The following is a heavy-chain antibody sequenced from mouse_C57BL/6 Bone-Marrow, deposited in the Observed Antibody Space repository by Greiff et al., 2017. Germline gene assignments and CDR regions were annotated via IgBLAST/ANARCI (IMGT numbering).Heavy chain of an antibody. CDR3: ARGNWVDY. J-gene: IGHJ2*01. CDR1: GFTISDYY. V-gene: IGHV5-12*01. D-gene: IGHD4-1*01. CDR2: ISNGGGST. Sequence: EVMLVESGGGLVQPGGSLKLSCAASGFTISDYYMYWVRQTPEKRLEWVAYISNGGGSTYYPDTVKGRFTISRDNAKNTLYLQMSRLKSEDTAMYYCARGNWVDYWGQGTTLTVSS.